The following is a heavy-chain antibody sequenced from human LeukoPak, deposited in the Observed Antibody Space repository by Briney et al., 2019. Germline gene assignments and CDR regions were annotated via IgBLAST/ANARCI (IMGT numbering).Heavy chain of an antibody. CDR2: IIPIFGTA. CDR1: GGTFSSYA. J-gene: IGHJ6*03. V-gene: IGHV1-69*06. D-gene: IGHD6-13*01. Sequence: SVKVSCKASGGTFSSYAISWVRQAPGQGLEWMGGIIPIFGTANYAQKFQGRVTITADKSTSTACMELSSLRSEDTAVYYCARTTEAHSWQTRYYSYYMDVWGKGTTVTVSS. CDR3: ARTTEAHSWQTRYYSYYMDV.